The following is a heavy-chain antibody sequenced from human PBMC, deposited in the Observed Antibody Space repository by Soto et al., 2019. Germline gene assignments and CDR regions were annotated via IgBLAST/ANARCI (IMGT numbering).Heavy chain of an antibody. D-gene: IGHD2-2*01. J-gene: IGHJ4*02. V-gene: IGHV1-3*01. CDR3: ASEGGTSRPFDY. Sequence: ASVKVSCKASGYTFTSYAMHWVRQAPGQRLEWMGWINAGNGNTKYSQKFQGRVTITRATSARTAYMELSSLRSEDTAVYYCASEGGTSRPFDYWGQGTLVTVSS. CDR1: GYTFTSYA. CDR2: INAGNGNT.